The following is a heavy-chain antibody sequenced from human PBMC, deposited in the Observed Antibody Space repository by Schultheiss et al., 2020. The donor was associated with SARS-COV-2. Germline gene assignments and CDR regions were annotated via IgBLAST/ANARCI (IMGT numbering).Heavy chain of an antibody. CDR1: GASVTSYY. Sequence: SETLSLTCAVSGASVTSYYWNWIRRPPGKGLEWIGYINHNGISNYNPSLKSRLSISIDTSTNQFSLRLSSVTAADTAVYYCAGESFDYGDLDSWGQGTLVTVSS. V-gene: IGHV4-59*02. J-gene: IGHJ4*02. CDR2: INHNGIS. D-gene: IGHD4-17*01. CDR3: AGESFDYGDLDS.